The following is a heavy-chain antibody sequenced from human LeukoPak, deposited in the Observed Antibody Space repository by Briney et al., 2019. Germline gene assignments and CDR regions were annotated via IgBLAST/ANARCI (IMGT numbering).Heavy chain of an antibody. CDR2: ISYDGSNK. V-gene: IGHV3-30*03. Sequence: GGSLRLSCAASGFTFSSYGMHWVRQAPGKGLEWVALISYDGSNKYYADSVKGRFTISRDNSKSTLYLQMNSLRADDTAVYYCARAGGDSATLSYFDHWGQGTLVTVSS. J-gene: IGHJ4*02. CDR1: GFTFSSYG. CDR3: ARAGGDSATLSYFDH. D-gene: IGHD2-21*02.